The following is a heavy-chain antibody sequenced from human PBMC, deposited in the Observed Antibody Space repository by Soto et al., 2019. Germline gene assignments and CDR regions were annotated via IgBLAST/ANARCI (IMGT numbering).Heavy chain of an antibody. CDR3: AKDMSSGWPKYFDY. J-gene: IGHJ4*02. Sequence: EVQLVESGGGLVQPGRSLRLSCAASGFTYDDHGMHWVRQPPGKGLEWVSGISWNGGIIGYVDSVKGRFTISRDNAKKSLYLQMNSLRVEDTALYYCAKDMSSGWPKYFDYWGQGTLVTVPS. D-gene: IGHD6-19*01. CDR2: ISWNGGII. CDR1: GFTYDDHG. V-gene: IGHV3-9*01.